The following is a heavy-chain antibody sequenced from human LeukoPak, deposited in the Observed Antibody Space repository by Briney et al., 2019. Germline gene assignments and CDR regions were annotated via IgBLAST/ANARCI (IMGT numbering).Heavy chain of an antibody. V-gene: IGHV4-59*08. CDR1: GGSISSYY. Sequence: PSETLSLTCTVSGGSISSYYWSWIRQPPGRGLEWIGYIYYSGSINYNPSLKSRVTISVDTSKNQFSLNLSSVTAADTAVYYCARQPRNYGMDVWGQGTTVTVSS. CDR3: ARQPRNYGMDV. CDR2: IYYSGSI. J-gene: IGHJ6*02.